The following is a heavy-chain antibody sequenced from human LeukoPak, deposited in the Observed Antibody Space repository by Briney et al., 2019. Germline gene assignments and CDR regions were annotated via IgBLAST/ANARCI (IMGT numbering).Heavy chain of an antibody. J-gene: IGHJ5*02. CDR1: GGTFSSYA. V-gene: IGHV1-69*05. D-gene: IGHD2-2*01. CDR3: ARWYQLPPSWFDP. Sequence: ASVKVSCKASGGTFSSYAISWVRQAPGQGLEWMGGIIPIFGTANYAQKFQGRVTITTDESTSTAYMELSSLRSEDTAVYYCARWYQLPPSWFDPWGQGTLVTVSS. CDR2: IIPIFGTA.